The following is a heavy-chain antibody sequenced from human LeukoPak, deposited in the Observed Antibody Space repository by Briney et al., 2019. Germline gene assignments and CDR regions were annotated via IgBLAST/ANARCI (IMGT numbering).Heavy chain of an antibody. J-gene: IGHJ5*02. CDR2: ISWNSGSI. D-gene: IGHD6-6*01. V-gene: IGHV3-9*01. CDR1: GFTFDDYA. Sequence: GGSLRLSCAASGFTFDDYAMHWVRQAPGKGLEWVSGISWNSGSIGYADSVKGRFIISRDNAKNSLYLQMNSLRAEDTALHYCAKDRYSSSGYWFDPWGQGTLVTVSS. CDR3: AKDRYSSSGYWFDP.